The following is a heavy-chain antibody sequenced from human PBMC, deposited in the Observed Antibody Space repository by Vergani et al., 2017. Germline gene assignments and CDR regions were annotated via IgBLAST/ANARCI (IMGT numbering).Heavy chain of an antibody. CDR1: GGTFSSYT. Sequence: QVQLVQSGAEVKKPGSSVKVSCKASGGTFSSYTISWVRQAPGQGLEWMGGIIPIFGTANYAQKFQGRVTITADKSTSTAYMELSSLRSEDTAVYYCASWVCGGDCYTQAFSVYYYYGMDVWGQGTTVTVSS. J-gene: IGHJ6*02. CDR2: IIPIFGTA. V-gene: IGHV1-69*08. D-gene: IGHD2-21*02. CDR3: ASWVCGGDCYTQAFSVYYYYGMDV.